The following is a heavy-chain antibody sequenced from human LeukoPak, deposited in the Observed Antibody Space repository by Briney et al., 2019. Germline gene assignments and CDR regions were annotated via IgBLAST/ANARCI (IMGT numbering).Heavy chain of an antibody. J-gene: IGHJ5*02. Sequence: PGGSLRLSCAASGFTFSSKWMSWVRQAPGKGLEWVGNIQPDGSEGYPVDSVKGRFTISRDNARNSLFLQMNSLRVEDTAVYYCASQSFAKFDPWGQGTLVIVSS. CDR2: IQPDGSEG. D-gene: IGHD3-16*01. CDR1: GFTFSSKW. CDR3: ASQSFAKFDP. V-gene: IGHV3-7*01.